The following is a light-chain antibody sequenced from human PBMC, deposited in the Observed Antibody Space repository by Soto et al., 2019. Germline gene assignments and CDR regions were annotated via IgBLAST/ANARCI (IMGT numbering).Light chain of an antibody. V-gene: IGLV1-44*01. CDR3: AAWDDSLSAYV. Sequence: QSVLTQPPSASGAPGQRVVISCSGGSSNVESNSVNWYQHLPGSAPKLLIFSNNQRPSGVPDRLSGSKSGTSASLAIAGLQSDDEADYDWAAWDDSLSAYVFGSGTKLTVL. CDR1: SSNVESNS. CDR2: SNN. J-gene: IGLJ1*01.